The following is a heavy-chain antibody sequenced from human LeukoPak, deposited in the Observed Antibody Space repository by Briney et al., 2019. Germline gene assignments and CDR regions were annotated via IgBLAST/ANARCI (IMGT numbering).Heavy chain of an antibody. V-gene: IGHV4-59*01. J-gene: IGHJ5*02. CDR2: IYYSGST. Sequence: SETLSLTCTVSGGSISSYYWSWIRQPPGRGLEGIGYIYYSGSTNYNPSLKSRVTISVDTSKTQFSLKLSSVTAADTAVYYCARDQHCSSTSCLNWFDPWGQGTLVTVSS. CDR1: GGSISSYY. CDR3: ARDQHCSSTSCLNWFDP. D-gene: IGHD2-2*01.